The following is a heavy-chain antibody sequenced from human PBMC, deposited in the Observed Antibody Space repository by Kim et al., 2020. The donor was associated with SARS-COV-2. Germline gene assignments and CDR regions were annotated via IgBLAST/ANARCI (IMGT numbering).Heavy chain of an antibody. J-gene: IGHJ6*02. CDR3: AKDLRPYDNYYVRDV. D-gene: IGHD4-17*01. V-gene: IGHV3-30*02. Sequence: DSGKGRFTISRDNSKNTLYLQMNSLRAEDTAVYYCAKDLRPYDNYYVRDVWGQGTTVTVSS.